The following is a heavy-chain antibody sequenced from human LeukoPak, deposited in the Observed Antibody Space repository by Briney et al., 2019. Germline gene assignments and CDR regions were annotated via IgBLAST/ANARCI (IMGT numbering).Heavy chain of an antibody. CDR1: GFTFSSYS. V-gene: IGHV3-21*01. J-gene: IGHJ5*02. CDR3: AREFDP. Sequence: GGSLRLSCAASGFTFSSYSMNWVCQAPRKGQEWVSCISSSSSYLYYADSVKGRFTTTRDNAKNSLYLQMNSLRYEDTGVYYCAREFDPWGQGTLVTVSS. CDR2: ISSSSSYL.